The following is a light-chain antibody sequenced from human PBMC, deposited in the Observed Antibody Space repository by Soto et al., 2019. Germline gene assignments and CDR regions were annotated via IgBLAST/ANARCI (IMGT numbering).Light chain of an antibody. J-gene: IGKJ5*01. CDR2: GAS. Sequence: ETAMTQSPATLSVSPGERATLSCRASHSVSSNLAWFQQKPGQAPRLLIYGASTRATGIPARFSGSGSGTEFTLTISSLQSEDFAVYYCQPYDNWPPFTFGQGTRLEIK. CDR3: QPYDNWPPFT. V-gene: IGKV3D-15*01. CDR1: HSVSSN.